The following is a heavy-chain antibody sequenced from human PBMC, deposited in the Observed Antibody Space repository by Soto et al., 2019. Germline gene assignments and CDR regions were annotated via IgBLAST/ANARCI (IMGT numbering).Heavy chain of an antibody. CDR3: AKHSMIRGVTYYYYYGMDV. J-gene: IGHJ6*02. D-gene: IGHD3-10*01. CDR1: GFTFSSYA. Sequence: GSLRLSCAASGFTFSSYAMSWVRQAPGKGLEWVSAISGSGGSTYYADSVKGRFTISRDNSKNTLYLQMNSLRAEDTAVYYCAKHSMIRGVTYYYYYGMDVWGQGTTVTVSS. V-gene: IGHV3-23*01. CDR2: ISGSGGST.